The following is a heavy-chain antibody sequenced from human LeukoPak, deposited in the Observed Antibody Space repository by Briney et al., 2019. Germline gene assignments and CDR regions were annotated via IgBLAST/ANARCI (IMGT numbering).Heavy chain of an antibody. CDR2: VYNSGST. V-gene: IGHV4-59*01. CDR1: GGSISIYY. Sequence: SETLSLTCTVSGGSISIYYWSWIRQPPGKGLEWIGYVYNSGSTNYNPSLKSRVTISADTSKNQFSLKLTSVTAADTAVYYCSRDRELTYWGQGTLVTVSS. CDR3: SRDRELTY. J-gene: IGHJ4*02. D-gene: IGHD3-10*01.